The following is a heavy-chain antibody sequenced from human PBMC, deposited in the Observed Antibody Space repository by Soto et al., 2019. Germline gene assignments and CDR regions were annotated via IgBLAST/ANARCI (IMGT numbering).Heavy chain of an antibody. J-gene: IGHJ4*02. CDR2: VIGTGIDT. D-gene: IGHD2-15*01. Sequence: EVQLLESGGGLVQPGWSLRLSCAASGFTFTNYAMNWVRHSPGKGLERVATVIGTGIDTYHAASVKGRFTISRDNSRNTMYLEMNRLRAEDTAMYHCAKATRGQCIGAHCYAFDFWGQGILVTVS. V-gene: IGHV3-23*01. CDR3: AKATRGQCIGAHCYAFDF. CDR1: GFTFTNYA.